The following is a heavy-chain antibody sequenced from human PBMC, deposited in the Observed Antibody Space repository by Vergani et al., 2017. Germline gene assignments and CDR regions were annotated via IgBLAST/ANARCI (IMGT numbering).Heavy chain of an antibody. V-gene: IGHV3-48*01. CDR1: GFTFSSYS. J-gene: IGHJ5*02. CDR2: ISSSSDTT. Sequence: VQLVESGGGVVQPGRSLRLSCAASGFTFSSYSTNWVRQAPGKGLEWVAYISSSSDTTHYADSVKGRFTISRDNAKKSLYLQMNSLRAEDTAVYYCARRDCSSSRCREANWFDPWGQGTLVTVSS. D-gene: IGHD2-2*01. CDR3: ARRDCSSSRCREANWFDP.